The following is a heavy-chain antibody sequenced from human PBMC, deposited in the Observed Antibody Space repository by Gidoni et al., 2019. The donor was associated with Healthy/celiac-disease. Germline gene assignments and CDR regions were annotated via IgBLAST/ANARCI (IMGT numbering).Heavy chain of an antibody. CDR2: ISAYNGNT. J-gene: IGHJ5*02. D-gene: IGHD5-18*01. Sequence: HVQLVQSGAEVKKPGASVKVSCKAPGYTFTSHGISWVRQAPGQGLEWMGWISAYNGNTNYARKLQGRVTMTTDTSTRTAYMELRSLRSDDTAVYYCARDALGDTAFDPWGQGTLVTVSS. V-gene: IGHV1-18*01. CDR1: GYTFTSHG. CDR3: ARDALGDTAFDP.